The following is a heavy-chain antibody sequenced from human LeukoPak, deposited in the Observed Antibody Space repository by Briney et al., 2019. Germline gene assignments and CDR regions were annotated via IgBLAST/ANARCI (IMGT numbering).Heavy chain of an antibody. CDR2: ISWNSGSI. D-gene: IGHD4-17*01. V-gene: IGHV3-9*01. CDR1: GFTFDDYA. J-gene: IGHJ5*02. Sequence: GRSLRLSCAASGFTFDDYAMHWVRQAPGKGLEWVSGISWNSGSIGYADSVKGRFTISRDNAKNSLYLQMNSLRAEDTALYYCAKDTDYGDYGGWFGTWGQGTLVTVSS. CDR3: AKDTDYGDYGGWFGT.